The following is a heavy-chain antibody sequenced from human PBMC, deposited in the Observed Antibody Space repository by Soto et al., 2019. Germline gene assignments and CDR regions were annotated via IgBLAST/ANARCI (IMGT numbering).Heavy chain of an antibody. CDR1: GDSISNYF. V-gene: IGHV4-4*07. D-gene: IGHD2-15*01. Sequence: QVQLQESGPGLVKPSETLSLTCTVSGDSISNYFWSWIRQPAGKGLEWIGRFYSSGGTNYNPSLRSRVTMSVDTSKNQFSLKLTSVTAADTAVYYCARRDSVSSGRAFDSWGQGTLVTVSS. CDR2: FYSSGGT. CDR3: ARRDSVSSGRAFDS. J-gene: IGHJ4*02.